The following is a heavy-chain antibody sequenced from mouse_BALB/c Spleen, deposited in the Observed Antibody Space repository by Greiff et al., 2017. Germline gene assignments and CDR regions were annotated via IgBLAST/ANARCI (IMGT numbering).Heavy chain of an antibody. D-gene: IGHD2-10*02. V-gene: IGHV1-80*01. Sequence: VQGVESGAELVRPGSSVKISCKASGYAFSSYWMNWVKQRPGQGLEWIGQIYPGDGDTNYNGKFKGKATLTADKSSSTAYMQLSSLTSEDSAVYFCARGGGYGNYGWYFDVWGAGTTVTVSS. J-gene: IGHJ1*01. CDR2: IYPGDGDT. CDR3: ARGGGYGNYGWYFDV. CDR1: GYAFSSYW.